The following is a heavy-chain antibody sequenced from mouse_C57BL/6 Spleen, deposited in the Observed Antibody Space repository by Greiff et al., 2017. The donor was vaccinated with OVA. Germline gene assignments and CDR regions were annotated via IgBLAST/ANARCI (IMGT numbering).Heavy chain of an antibody. CDR3: ARGDSDFDY. V-gene: IGHV1-54*01. J-gene: IGHJ2*01. CDR2: INPGSGGT. Sequence: VQLQQSGAELVRPGTSVKVSCKASGYAFTNYLIEWVKQRPGQGLEWIGVINPGSGGTNYNEKFKGKATLTADKSSSTAYMQLSSLTSEDSAVYFCARGDSDFDYWGQGTTLTVSS. CDR1: GYAFTNYL.